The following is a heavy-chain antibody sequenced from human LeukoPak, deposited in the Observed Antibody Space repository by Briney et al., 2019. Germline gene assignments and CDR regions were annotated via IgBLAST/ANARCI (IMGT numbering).Heavy chain of an antibody. D-gene: IGHD3/OR15-3a*01. J-gene: IGHJ6*02. CDR1: GFTFSSYW. CDR2: MKQDGSEK. V-gene: IGHV3-7*03. CDR3: ARDRVWDFWTPLSDYAMDV. Sequence: GGSLRLSCAASGFTFSSYWMSWVRQAPGKGLEWVANMKQDGSEKYYVDSVKGRFTISRDNAKNSLYLQMNSLRAEDTAVYFCARDRVWDFWTPLSDYAMDVWGQGTTVTVSS.